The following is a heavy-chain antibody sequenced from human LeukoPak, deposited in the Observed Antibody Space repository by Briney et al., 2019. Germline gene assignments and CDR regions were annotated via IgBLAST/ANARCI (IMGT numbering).Heavy chain of an antibody. V-gene: IGHV3-30*02. CDR2: IRYDGSNK. Sequence: PGGSLRLSCAASGFTFSSYGMHWVRQAPGKGLEWVAFIRYDGSNKYYADSVKGRFTISRGNSKNTLYLQMNSLRAEDTAVYYCAKDPSPITMVRGVIMGLAYWGQGTLVTVSS. CDR1: GFTFSSYG. D-gene: IGHD3-10*01. CDR3: AKDPSPITMVRGVIMGLAY. J-gene: IGHJ4*02.